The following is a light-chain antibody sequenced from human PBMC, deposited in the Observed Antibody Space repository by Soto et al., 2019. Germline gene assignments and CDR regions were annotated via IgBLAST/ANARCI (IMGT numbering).Light chain of an antibody. V-gene: IGKV3-15*01. Sequence: PGDRATLSCRASQSVGRNLAWYHQKPGQAPTLLIYAASTRATGLPARFSGSGSGTDFTLTISSLQSEDFAVYYCQEYSEWPLFTFGPGTRVDIK. CDR3: QEYSEWPLFT. CDR1: QSVGRN. CDR2: AAS. J-gene: IGKJ3*01.